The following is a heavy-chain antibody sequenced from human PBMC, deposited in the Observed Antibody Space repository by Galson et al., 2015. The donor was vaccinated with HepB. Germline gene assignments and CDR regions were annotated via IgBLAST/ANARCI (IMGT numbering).Heavy chain of an antibody. Sequence: SVKVSCKASGYTFSRYGFSWVRQAPRQGLEWMGWISTYNGEIRYAQKFQGRITMTTDASTNTAYMALKTLRLDDTAVYFCARDRTVTTERDYYYYYPMDVWGQGTTVTVS. J-gene: IGHJ6*02. D-gene: IGHD4-17*01. V-gene: IGHV1-18*04. CDR3: ARDRTVTTERDYYYYYPMDV. CDR1: GYTFSRYG. CDR2: ISTYNGEI.